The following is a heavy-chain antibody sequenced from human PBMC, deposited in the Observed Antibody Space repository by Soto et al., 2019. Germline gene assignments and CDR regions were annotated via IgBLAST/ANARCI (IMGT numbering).Heavy chain of an antibody. Sequence: LRLSCAASGFTFSSYAMHWVRQAPGKGLEWVAVISYDGSNKYYADSVKGRFTISRDNSKNTLYLQMNSLRAEDTAVYYCARDSGYCSSTSCPPLIAARAYYYGMDVWGHGTTVTVSS. CDR1: GFTFSSYA. CDR3: ARDSGYCSSTSCPPLIAARAYYYGMDV. D-gene: IGHD2-2*01. V-gene: IGHV3-30-3*01. CDR2: ISYDGSNK. J-gene: IGHJ6*02.